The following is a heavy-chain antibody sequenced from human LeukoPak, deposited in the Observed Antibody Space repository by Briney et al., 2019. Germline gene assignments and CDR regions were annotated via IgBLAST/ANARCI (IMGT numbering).Heavy chain of an antibody. CDR3: AKDYELLLWFGELFPLGFDY. Sequence: QPGGSLRLSCAASGFTFSSYGMHWVRQAPGKGLEWVAFIRYDGSNKYYADSVKGRFTISRDNSKNTLYLQMNSLRAEDTAIYYCAKDYELLLWFGELFPLGFDYWGQGTLVTVSS. D-gene: IGHD3-10*01. CDR2: IRYDGSNK. V-gene: IGHV3-30*02. CDR1: GFTFSSYG. J-gene: IGHJ4*02.